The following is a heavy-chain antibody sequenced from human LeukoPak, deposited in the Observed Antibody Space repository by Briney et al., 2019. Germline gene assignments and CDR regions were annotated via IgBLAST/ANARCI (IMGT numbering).Heavy chain of an antibody. J-gene: IGHJ4*02. Sequence: GGSLRLSCAASGFTFSSYAMHWVRQAPGKGLEWVAVISYDGSNKYYADSVEGRFTISRDNSKNTLYLQMNSLRAEDTAVYYCAREITIFGVVPGYFDYWGQGTLVTVSS. CDR1: GFTFSSYA. CDR2: ISYDGSNK. D-gene: IGHD3-3*01. V-gene: IGHV3-30*04. CDR3: AREITIFGVVPGYFDY.